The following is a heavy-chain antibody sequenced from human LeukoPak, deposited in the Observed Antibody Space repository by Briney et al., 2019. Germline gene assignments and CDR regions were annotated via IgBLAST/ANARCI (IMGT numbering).Heavy chain of an antibody. CDR2: INTNTGNP. V-gene: IGHV7-4-1*02. J-gene: IGHJ6*02. CDR1: GYTFTSYA. D-gene: IGHD3-10*01. Sequence: ASVKVSCKASGYTFTSYAMNWVRQAPGQGLEWMGWINTNTGNPTYAQGFTGRFVFSLDTSVSTAYLQISSLRAEDTAVYYCARDRGRITMVRGVRYGMDVWGQGTTVTVSS. CDR3: ARDRGRITMVRGVRYGMDV.